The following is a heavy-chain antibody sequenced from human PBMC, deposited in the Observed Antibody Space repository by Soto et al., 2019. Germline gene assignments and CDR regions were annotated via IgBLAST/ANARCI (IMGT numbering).Heavy chain of an antibody. J-gene: IGHJ4*02. CDR1: GASVIGTYW. V-gene: IGHV4-4*02. Sequence: SETLSVTCAVAGASVIGTYWWSWVSKTPGKGPEWIGEINHRGSANYNPSLKCRVTISVDISKSQFSLRLTSVTAADTAVYYCARYNAASGTYYFDFWGQGALVTVSS. CDR3: ARYNAASGTYYFDF. D-gene: IGHD6-13*01. CDR2: INHRGSA.